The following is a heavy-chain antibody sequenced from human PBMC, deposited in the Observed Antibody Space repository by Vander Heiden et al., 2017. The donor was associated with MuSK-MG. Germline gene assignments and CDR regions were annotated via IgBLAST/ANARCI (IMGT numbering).Heavy chain of an antibody. V-gene: IGHV3-23*01. CDR3: AKNYYDSSGYYYEYYFDY. J-gene: IGHJ4*02. D-gene: IGHD3-22*01. CDR1: GSTFRSSA. CDR2: ISGSGGST. Sequence: EVQLLASGGGLVQPGGSLRLSCAASGSTFRSSAMRCVRQAPGKGLEWVSAISGSGGSTYYADSVKGRLTISRDNTKNTLYLQMNSLRAEDTAVYYCAKNYYDSSGYYYEYYFDYWGQGTLVTVSS.